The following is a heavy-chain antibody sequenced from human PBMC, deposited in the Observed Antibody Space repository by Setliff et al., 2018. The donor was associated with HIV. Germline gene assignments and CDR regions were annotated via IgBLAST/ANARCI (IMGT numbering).Heavy chain of an antibody. V-gene: IGHV4-4*07. J-gene: IGHJ4*02. Sequence: SETLSLTCAVYGGSFSGYYWSWIRQPAGKGLEWIGRIYTSGSTNYNPSLKSRVTISVDTSKNQFSLKLSSVTAADTAVYYCARDFPPYGFDYWGQGTLVTVSS. CDR1: GGSFSGYY. CDR2: IYTSGST. D-gene: IGHD3-10*01. CDR3: ARDFPPYGFDY.